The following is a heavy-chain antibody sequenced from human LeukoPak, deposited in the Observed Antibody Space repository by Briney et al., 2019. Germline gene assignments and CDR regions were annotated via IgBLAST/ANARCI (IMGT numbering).Heavy chain of an antibody. J-gene: IGHJ4*02. Sequence: PSETLSLTCTVSGGSISFYYWSWIRQPPGKGLEWIGYIYDSTSTSYNPSLKSRVTISLDTSKSQFSLKLSSVTAADTAVYYCAREIAVAGTSYYFDYWGQGTLVTVSS. D-gene: IGHD6-19*01. CDR1: GGSISFYY. V-gene: IGHV4-59*01. CDR3: AREIAVAGTSYYFDY. CDR2: IYDSTST.